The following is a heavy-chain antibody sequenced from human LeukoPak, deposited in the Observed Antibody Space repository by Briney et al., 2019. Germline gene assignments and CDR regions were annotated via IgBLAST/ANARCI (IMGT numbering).Heavy chain of an antibody. CDR3: AKDYTFGGVIVPPSSFDY. V-gene: IGHV3-23*01. J-gene: IGHJ4*02. D-gene: IGHD3-16*02. Sequence: GGSLRLSCAASGFTFSSYAMSWVRQAPGKGLEWVSAISGSGGSTYYADSVKGRFTISRDNAKNSLYLQMNSLRAEDTALYYCAKDYTFGGVIVPPSSFDYWGQGTLVTVSS. CDR2: ISGSGGST. CDR1: GFTFSSYA.